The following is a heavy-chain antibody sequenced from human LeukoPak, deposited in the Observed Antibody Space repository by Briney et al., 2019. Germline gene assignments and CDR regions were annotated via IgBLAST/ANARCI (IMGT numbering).Heavy chain of an antibody. Sequence: ASVKVSCKASGYTFTSYYMHWVRQAPGQGLEWMGIINPSGGSTSYAQKFQGRVTMTTDTSTSTAYMELRSLRSDDTAVYYCARVSGPMVRGVIIGEKGFDYWGQGTLVTVSS. CDR3: ARVSGPMVRGVIIGEKGFDY. J-gene: IGHJ4*02. D-gene: IGHD3-10*01. CDR1: GYTFTSYY. CDR2: INPSGGST. V-gene: IGHV1-46*01.